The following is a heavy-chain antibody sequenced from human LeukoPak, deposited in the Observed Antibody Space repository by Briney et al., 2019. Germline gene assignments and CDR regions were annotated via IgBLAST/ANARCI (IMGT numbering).Heavy chain of an antibody. CDR1: GFTLSDYA. V-gene: IGHV3-23*01. D-gene: IGHD1-26*01. CDR2: ISGSDGHT. CDR3: AKVPWVGTIT. Sequence: GGSLRLSCAAAGFTLSDYAMNWVRQAPGEGLEWLSAISGSDGHTFYADSVKGRFTLSRDNSKNTLYLQMNNLRADDTAIYYCAKVPWVGTITWGQGTLVIVSS. J-gene: IGHJ4*02.